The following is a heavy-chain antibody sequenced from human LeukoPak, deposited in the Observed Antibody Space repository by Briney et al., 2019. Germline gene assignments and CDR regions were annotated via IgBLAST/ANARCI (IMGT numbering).Heavy chain of an antibody. CDR2: ISGSGGST. D-gene: IGHD3-3*01. J-gene: IGHJ4*02. CDR1: GFTFSSYA. V-gene: IGHV3-23*01. Sequence: GGSLRLSCAASGFTFSSYAISWVRQAPGKGLEWVSAISGSGGSTDYADSVKGRFTISRDNSKNTLYLQMNSLRAEDTAVYYCANDYDFWSGYFDYWGQGTLVTVSS. CDR3: ANDYDFWSGYFDY.